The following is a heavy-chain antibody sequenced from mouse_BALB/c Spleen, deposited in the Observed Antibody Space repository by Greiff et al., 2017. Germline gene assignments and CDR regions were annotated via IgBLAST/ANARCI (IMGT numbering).Heavy chain of an antibody. CDR2: LSYDGSN. Sequence: EVQLVESGPGLVKPSQSLSLTCSVTGYSITSGYYWNWIRQFPGNKLEWMGYLSYDGSNNYNPSLKNRISITRDTSKNQFFLKLNSVTTEDTATYYCARGVYGYSSDSWGQGATLSDSS. CDR1: GYSITSGYY. J-gene: IGHJ2*01. D-gene: IGHD1-2*01. CDR3: ARGVYGYSSDS. V-gene: IGHV3-6*02.